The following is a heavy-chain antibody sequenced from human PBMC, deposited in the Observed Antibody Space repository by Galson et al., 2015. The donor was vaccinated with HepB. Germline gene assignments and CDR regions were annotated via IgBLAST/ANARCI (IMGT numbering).Heavy chain of an antibody. D-gene: IGHD5-12*01. CDR1: GFTFSSYG. CDR2: ISYDGSNK. Sequence: SLRLSCAASGFTFSSYGMHWVRQAPGKGLEWVAVISYDGSNKYYADSVKGRFTISRDNSKNTLYLQMNSLRAEDTAVYYCAKCNMGYPEAFDYWGQGTLVTVSS. CDR3: AKCNMGYPEAFDY. J-gene: IGHJ4*02. V-gene: IGHV3-30*18.